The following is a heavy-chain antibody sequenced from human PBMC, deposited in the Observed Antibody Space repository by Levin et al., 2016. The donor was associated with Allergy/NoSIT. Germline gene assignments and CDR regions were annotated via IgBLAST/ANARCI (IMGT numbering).Heavy chain of an antibody. CDR1: GGSVSSVDHY. Sequence: SETLSLTCTVSGGSVSSVDHYWSWIRQPPGKTLEWIGYIAHTGSTYYDPSLSSRATISLDKSNNQVSLRLTSVSAADTAVYYCARSLVVRGSGGVAPDHWGQGTLVTVSS. CDR2: IAHTGST. CDR3: ARSLVVRGSGGVAPDH. D-gene: IGHD2-8*02. V-gene: IGHV4-30-4*08. J-gene: IGHJ4*02.